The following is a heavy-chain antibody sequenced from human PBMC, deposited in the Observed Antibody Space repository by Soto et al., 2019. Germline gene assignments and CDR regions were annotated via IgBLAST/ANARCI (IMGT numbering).Heavy chain of an antibody. D-gene: IGHD3-10*01. V-gene: IGHV3-23*01. CDR1: GFTFSDFA. CDR2: LDGAGGST. J-gene: IGHJ6*02. CDR3: AAPRDEYGSGVSWFTYGMDI. Sequence: GGSLRLSCLASGFTFSDFAMTWVRHVPGRGLGWVASLDGAGGSTYYAESVRGRFSISRDNSQNTLFLQMKRLTVDDTAIYYCAAPRDEYGSGVSWFTYGMDIWGQGTTVTVSS.